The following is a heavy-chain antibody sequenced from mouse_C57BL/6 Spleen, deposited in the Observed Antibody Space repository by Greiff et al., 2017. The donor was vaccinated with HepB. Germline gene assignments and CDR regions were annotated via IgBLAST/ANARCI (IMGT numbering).Heavy chain of an antibody. CDR3: ALTLTGTDYAMDY. CDR1: GFNIKDYY. D-gene: IGHD4-1*01. Sequence: EVHLVESGAELVKPGASVKLSCTASGFNIKDYYMHWVKQRTEQGLEWIGRIDPEDGETKYAPKFQGKATITADTSSNTAYLQLSSLTSEDTAVYYCALTLTGTDYAMDYWGQGTSVTVSS. J-gene: IGHJ4*01. CDR2: IDPEDGET. V-gene: IGHV14-2*01.